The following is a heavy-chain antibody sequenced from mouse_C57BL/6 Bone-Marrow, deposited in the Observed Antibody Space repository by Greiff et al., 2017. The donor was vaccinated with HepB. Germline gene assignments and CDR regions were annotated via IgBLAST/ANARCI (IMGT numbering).Heavy chain of an antibody. Sequence: QVQLQQSGAELVRPGASVTLSCKASGYTFTDYEMHWVKQTPVHGLEWIGAIDPETGGTAYNQKFKGKAILTADISSSTAYMELRSLTSEDSAVYYCIFITTVVRYFDVWGTGTTVTVSS. V-gene: IGHV1-15*01. CDR1: GYTFTDYE. CDR2: IDPETGGT. CDR3: IFITTVVRYFDV. J-gene: IGHJ1*03. D-gene: IGHD1-1*01.